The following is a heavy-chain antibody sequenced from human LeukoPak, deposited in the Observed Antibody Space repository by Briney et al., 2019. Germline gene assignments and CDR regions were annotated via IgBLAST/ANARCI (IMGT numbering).Heavy chain of an antibody. Sequence: PGGSLRLSCAASGFTFSSYAMSWVRQAPGKGLEWVSAISGSGGSTYYADSVKGRFTISRDNSKNTLYLQMNSLRAEDTAIYYCAKAFGTNGYFQLPIDFWGQGTLVTVSS. V-gene: IGHV3-23*01. CDR3: AKAFGTNGYFQLPIDF. CDR1: GFTFSSYA. CDR2: ISGSGGST. D-gene: IGHD2-8*01. J-gene: IGHJ4*02.